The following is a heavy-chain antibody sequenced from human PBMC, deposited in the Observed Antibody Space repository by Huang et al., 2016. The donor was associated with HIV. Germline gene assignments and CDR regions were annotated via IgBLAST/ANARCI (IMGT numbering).Heavy chain of an antibody. CDR2: INLDGSER. CDR3: ARGFQAKPGDY. V-gene: IGHV3-7*01. CDR1: GFTFRSYW. J-gene: IGHJ4*02. Sequence: EVHLVESGGGLVRPGRSLRLSCAASGFTFRSYWMNWVRQAPGRGLEVLANINLDGSERFYVDSVRGRFTISRDNANNSVSLQLNSLKAEDTGVYYCARGFQAKPGDYWGQGTLVTVSS.